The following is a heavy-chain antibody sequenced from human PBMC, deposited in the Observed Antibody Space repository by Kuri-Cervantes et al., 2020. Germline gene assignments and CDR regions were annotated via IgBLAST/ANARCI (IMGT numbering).Heavy chain of an antibody. J-gene: IGHJ3*02. CDR2: INHSGST. D-gene: IGHD6-19*01. V-gene: IGHV4-4*02. Sequence: SQTLSLTCAVSGGSISSSNWWSWIRQPPGKGLEWIGEINHSGSTNYNPSLKSRVTISVDTSKNQFSLKLSSVTAADTAVYYCARDIAGYSSILIAPGAFDIWGQGTMVTVSS. CDR3: ARDIAGYSSILIAPGAFDI. CDR1: GGSISSSNW.